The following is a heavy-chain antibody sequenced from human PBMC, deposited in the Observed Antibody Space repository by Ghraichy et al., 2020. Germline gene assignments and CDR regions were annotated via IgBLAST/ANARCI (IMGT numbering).Heavy chain of an antibody. J-gene: IGHJ4*02. CDR2: IIPIFGTA. Sequence: SVKVSCKASGGTFSSYAISWVRQAPGQGLEWMGGIIPIFGTANYAQKFQGRVTITTDESTSTAYMELSSLRSEDTAVYYCARVAEDDASHFDYWGQGTLVTVSS. V-gene: IGHV1-69*05. CDR3: ARVAEDDASHFDY. D-gene: IGHD1-1*01. CDR1: GGTFSSYA.